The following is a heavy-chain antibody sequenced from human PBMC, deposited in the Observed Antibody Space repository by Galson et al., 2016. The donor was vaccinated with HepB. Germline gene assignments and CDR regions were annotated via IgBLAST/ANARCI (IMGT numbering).Heavy chain of an antibody. CDR1: GFTFSSYA. J-gene: IGHJ2*01. Sequence: SLRLSCAASGFTFSSYAMHWVRQAPGKGLEWVAVISYDGSNKYYKDSVKGRVTISRHNSKDTLDLQMNSLRAKDTAVYYCAIAASSVAACWYFDLWGRGSLATFSS. CDR3: AIAASSVAACWYFDL. CDR2: ISYDGSNK. D-gene: IGHD6-19*01. V-gene: IGHV3-30-3*01.